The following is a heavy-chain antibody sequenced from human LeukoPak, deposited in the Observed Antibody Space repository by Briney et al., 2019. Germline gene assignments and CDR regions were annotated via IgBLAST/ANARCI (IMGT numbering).Heavy chain of an antibody. J-gene: IGHJ4*02. CDR1: GYTFTGYY. V-gene: IGHV1-2*02. D-gene: IGHD3-9*01. Sequence: GASVKVSCKASGYTFTGYYMHWVRQAPGQGLEWMGWINPNSGGTNYAQKFQGRVTMTRDTSISTAYRELSRLRSDDTAVYYCAGIYDILTGEANFDYWGQGTLVTVSS. CDR3: AGIYDILTGEANFDY. CDR2: INPNSGGT.